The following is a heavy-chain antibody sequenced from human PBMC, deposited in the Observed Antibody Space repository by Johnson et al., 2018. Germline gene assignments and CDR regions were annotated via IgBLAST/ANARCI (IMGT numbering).Heavy chain of an antibody. V-gene: IGHV3-7*01. Sequence: VQLVQSGGGLVQPGGSLRLSCAASGFTFSSYWMSWVRQAPGKGLEWVANIKQEGSEKYYVDSVKGRLTISRDNAKTSLYLQMNSLRAEDTAVYYCAREDNVVVPAAIYYGMDVWGQGTTVTVSS. D-gene: IGHD2-2*01. CDR1: GFTFSSYW. J-gene: IGHJ6*02. CDR2: IKQEGSEK. CDR3: AREDNVVVPAAIYYGMDV.